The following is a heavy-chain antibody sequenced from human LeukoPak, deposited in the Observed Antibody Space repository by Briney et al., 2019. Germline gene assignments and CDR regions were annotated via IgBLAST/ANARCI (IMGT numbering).Heavy chain of an antibody. V-gene: IGHV1-18*01. CDR2: ISAYNGNT. CDR3: ARDASLDY. CDR1: GYTFTSYG. Sequence: ASVKVSRKASGYTFTSYGISWVRQAHAQGHEWMGWISAYNGNTNYAQKLQGRVTMTTDTSTSTAYMELRSLRSDDTAVYFCARDASLDYWGQGTLVTVSS. J-gene: IGHJ4*02.